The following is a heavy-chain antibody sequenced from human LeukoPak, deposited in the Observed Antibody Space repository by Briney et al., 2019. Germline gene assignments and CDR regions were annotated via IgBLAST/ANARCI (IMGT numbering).Heavy chain of an antibody. CDR3: ARGGYGGATPFDY. Sequence: SETLSLTCTVSGGSISTFYWSWIWQPPGKALEWIGYIFYSGSTNYNPSLKSRVTISVDTSKNQFALKLNSVTAADTAVYFCARGGYGGATPFDYWGQGTLVTVSS. J-gene: IGHJ4*02. D-gene: IGHD6-25*01. CDR2: IFYSGST. CDR1: GGSISTFY. V-gene: IGHV4-59*01.